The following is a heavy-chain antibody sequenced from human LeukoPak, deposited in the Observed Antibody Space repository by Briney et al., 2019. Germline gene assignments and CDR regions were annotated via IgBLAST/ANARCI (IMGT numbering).Heavy chain of an antibody. J-gene: IGHJ4*02. Sequence: SETLSLTCDVSGYSIRSGSYWGWIRQPPGKGLEWIGCMFHSGDTYHNPSLKSRVTISADTSKNQFSLKLTSVTAADTAVYYCAKVGAYGDYAGHDYWGQGTLVTVSS. D-gene: IGHD4-17*01. CDR3: AKVGAYGDYAGHDY. CDR2: MFHSGDT. V-gene: IGHV4-38-2*01. CDR1: GYSIRSGSY.